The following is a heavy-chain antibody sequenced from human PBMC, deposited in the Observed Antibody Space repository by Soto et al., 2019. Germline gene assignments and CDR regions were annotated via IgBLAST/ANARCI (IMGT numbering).Heavy chain of an antibody. CDR3: AKDPGPLRGSPGGYFDY. Sequence: EVQLLESGGGLVQPGGSLRLSCAASGFTFSSYAMSWVRQAPGKGLEWVSAISGSGGSTYYADSVKGRFTISRDNSKNTLYLQMNSLRAEDTAVYYCAKDPGPLRGSPGGYFDYWGQGTLVTVSS. J-gene: IGHJ4*02. V-gene: IGHV3-23*01. CDR1: GFTFSSYA. D-gene: IGHD3-16*01. CDR2: ISGSGGST.